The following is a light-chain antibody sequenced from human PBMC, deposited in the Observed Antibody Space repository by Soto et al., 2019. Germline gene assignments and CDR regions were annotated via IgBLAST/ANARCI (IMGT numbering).Light chain of an antibody. CDR1: SSDVGDNA. CDR2: HED. V-gene: IGLV1-36*01. Sequence: QSVLTQPPSVSEAPRQRVTISCSGSSSDVGDNALIWCQQLPGEAPKLLIYHEDRLPSAVAARCSGATSGTSASLAIIVLQSADEADYYCVEWDDSLNGWVFGGGTKVTVL. CDR3: VEWDDSLNGWV. J-gene: IGLJ3*02.